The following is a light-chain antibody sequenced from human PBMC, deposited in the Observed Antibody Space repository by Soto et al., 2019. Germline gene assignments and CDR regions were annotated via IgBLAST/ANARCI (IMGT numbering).Light chain of an antibody. CDR3: QQYYSAPYT. Sequence: DIVMTQSPDSLAVSLGERATINCRSSQSVLYSSNNRNYLAWYQQKLGHPPKLLIYWASTRKSGVPDRFSGSGSGTAFTLTISSLQAEDVAVYYCQQYYSAPYTFGQGTKLEIK. CDR1: QSVLYSSNNRNY. CDR2: WAS. J-gene: IGKJ2*01. V-gene: IGKV4-1*01.